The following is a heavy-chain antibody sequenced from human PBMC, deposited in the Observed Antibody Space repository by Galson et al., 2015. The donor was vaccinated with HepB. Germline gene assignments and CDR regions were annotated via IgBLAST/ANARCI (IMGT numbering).Heavy chain of an antibody. D-gene: IGHD3-3*01. CDR1: GYTFTSYD. CDR3: ARVGVVKLFGVVIRHYPDF. V-gene: IGHV1-8*01. Sequence: SVKVSCKASGYTFTSYDINWVRQATGQGLEWMGWMNPNSGKTGYAQKFQGRVTMTRGTSISTAYMEVSGLRTDDTAVYYCARVGVVKLFGVVIRHYPDFWGQGSLVTVSS. J-gene: IGHJ4*02. CDR2: MNPNSGKT.